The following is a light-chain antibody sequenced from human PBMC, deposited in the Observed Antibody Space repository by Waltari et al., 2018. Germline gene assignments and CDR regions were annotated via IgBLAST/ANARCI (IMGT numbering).Light chain of an antibody. J-gene: IGKJ3*01. CDR2: AAS. CDR1: QGITNY. Sequence: QLTQAPSFLSASVGDRVSIACRASQGITNYLAWYQQKPGKAPKLLIYAASTLQSGVPARFSGSGSWTDLTLTISSLQPEDFATYYCQQFHTFTFGPGTKVDIK. V-gene: IGKV1-9*01. CDR3: QQFHTFT.